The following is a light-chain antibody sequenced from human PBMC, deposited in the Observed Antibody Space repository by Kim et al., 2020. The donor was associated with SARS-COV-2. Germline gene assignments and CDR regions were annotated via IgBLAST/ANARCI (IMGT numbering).Light chain of an antibody. J-gene: IGLJ1*01. CDR1: SSDVGGYNY. CDR3: SSYGGSHYV. Sequence: QSALTQPPSVSGSPGQSVTISCTGTSSDVGGYNYVSWYQQHPGKAPKLMIYDVSKRPSGVSDRFSGSKSGNTASLTISGLQAEDEADYYCSSYGGSHYVFGAGTKVTVL. CDR2: DVS. V-gene: IGLV2-11*01.